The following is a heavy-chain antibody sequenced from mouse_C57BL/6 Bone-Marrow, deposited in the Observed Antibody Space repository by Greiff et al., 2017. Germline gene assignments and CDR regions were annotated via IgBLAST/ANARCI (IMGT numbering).Heavy chain of an antibody. CDR1: GYTFTSYD. J-gene: IGHJ2*01. V-gene: IGHV1-85*01. D-gene: IGHD3-2*02. CDR2: IYPGDGST. CDR3: ATSSASGFDY. Sequence: QVQLQQSGPELVKPGASVKLSCKASGYTFTSYDINWVKQRPGQGLEWIGWIYPGDGSTKYNEKFKGKATLTVDTSSSTAYMELHSLTSEDSAVYFCATSSASGFDYWGQGTTLTVSS.